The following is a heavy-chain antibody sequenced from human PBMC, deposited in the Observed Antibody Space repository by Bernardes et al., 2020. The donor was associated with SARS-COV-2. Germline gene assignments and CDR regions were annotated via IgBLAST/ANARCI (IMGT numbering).Heavy chain of an antibody. CDR2: IKQDGSEK. Sequence: GGSLKLSCAASGFTFSSYWMSWVRQAPGKGLEWVANIKQDGSEKYYVDSVKGRFTISRDNAKNSLYLQMNSLRAEDTAVYYCARDVVVRGVIDIYYYYYGMDVWGQGTTVTVSS. D-gene: IGHD3-10*01. CDR1: GFTFSSYW. J-gene: IGHJ6*02. V-gene: IGHV3-7*04. CDR3: ARDVVVRGVIDIYYYYYGMDV.